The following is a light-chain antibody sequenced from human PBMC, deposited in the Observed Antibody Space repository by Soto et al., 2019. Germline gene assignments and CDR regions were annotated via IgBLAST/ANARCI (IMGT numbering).Light chain of an antibody. V-gene: IGKV3-20*01. CDR1: QSVSSSY. J-gene: IGKJ1*01. CDR2: GAS. CDR3: QQYGSSPRT. Sequence: EIVLTQSPATLSLSPGETATLSCSASQSVSSSYLAWYQQKPGQAPRLLIYGASSRATGIPDRFSGSGSGTDFTLTISRLEPEDFAVYYCQQYGSSPRTFGQGTKVDIK.